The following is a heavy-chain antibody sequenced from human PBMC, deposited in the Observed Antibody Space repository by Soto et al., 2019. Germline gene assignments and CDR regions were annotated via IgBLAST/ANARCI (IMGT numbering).Heavy chain of an antibody. CDR2: VHYIGTT. J-gene: IGHJ5*02. CDR3: ARGKIIGP. Sequence: QVQLQESGPGLVKPSETLSLTCTVSGGSISTDYWTWIRQPPGKGLEWIGYVHYIGTTNYNPSLRSRVTMSLDTSKNQFSLKLRSVTVAETAVYYGARGKIIGPWGQGTLVTVSA. D-gene: IGHD3-3*01. CDR1: GGSISTDY. V-gene: IGHV4-59*01.